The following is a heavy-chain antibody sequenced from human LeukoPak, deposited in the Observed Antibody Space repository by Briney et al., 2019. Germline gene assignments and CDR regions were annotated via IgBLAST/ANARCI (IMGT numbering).Heavy chain of an antibody. CDR3: ARDLSGYCSGGSCIETDY. CDR1: GFTFSDYY. Sequence: PGGSLRLSCAASGFTFSDYYMSWIRQAPGKGLEWVSYISSSGSTIYYADSVKGRFTISRDNAKNSLYLQMNSLRAEDTAVYYCARDLSGYCSGGSCIETDYWGQGTLVTVSS. CDR2: ISSSGSTI. D-gene: IGHD2-15*01. J-gene: IGHJ4*02. V-gene: IGHV3-11*01.